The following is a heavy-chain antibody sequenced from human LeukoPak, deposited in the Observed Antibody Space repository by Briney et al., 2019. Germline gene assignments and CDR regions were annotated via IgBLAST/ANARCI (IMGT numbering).Heavy chain of an antibody. J-gene: IGHJ4*02. V-gene: IGHV3-23*01. D-gene: IGHD3-16*01. CDR2: ISGSGGST. Sequence: GGSLRLSCAASGFTFSSYAMSWVRQAPGKGLGWVSAISGSGGSTYYADSVKGRFTISRDNSKNTLYLQMNSLRAEDTAVYYCARDGFGTGSNWGQGTLVTVSS. CDR1: GFTFSSYA. CDR3: ARDGFGTGSN.